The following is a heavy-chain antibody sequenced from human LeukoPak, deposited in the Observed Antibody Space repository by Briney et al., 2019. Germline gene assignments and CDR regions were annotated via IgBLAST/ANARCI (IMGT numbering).Heavy chain of an antibody. CDR2: IYYSGST. CDR1: GGSISSSSYY. J-gene: IGHJ4*02. CDR3: ARLGMFGGVIVMPPYFDY. V-gene: IGHV4-39*01. D-gene: IGHD3-16*02. Sequence: SETLSLTCTVSGGSISSSSYYWGWIRQPPGKGPEWIGSIYYSGSTYYNPSLKSRVTISVDTSKNQFSLKLSSVTAADTAVYYCARLGMFGGVIVMPPYFDYWGQGTLVTVSS.